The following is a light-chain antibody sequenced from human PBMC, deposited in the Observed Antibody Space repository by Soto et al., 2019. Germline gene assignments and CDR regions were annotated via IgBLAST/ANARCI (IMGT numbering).Light chain of an antibody. CDR2: DVN. CDR3: ASDTRITTLV. V-gene: IGLV2-14*03. J-gene: IGLJ2*01. Sequence: QSALTQPASVSGSPGQSITISCTGTISDIGGYNFISWYQHHPGKAPNLVIYDVNNRPSGISYRFSGSKSGYTASLTISGLHAEDEADYYCASDTRITTLVFGGGTKLTVL. CDR1: ISDIGGYNF.